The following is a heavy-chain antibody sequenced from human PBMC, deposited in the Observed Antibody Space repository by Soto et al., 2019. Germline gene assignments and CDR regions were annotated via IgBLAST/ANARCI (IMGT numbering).Heavy chain of an antibody. CDR2: IMPVFATP. D-gene: IGHD3-3*02. Sequence: QVQLVQSGAEVKKPGSSVKVSCKASVGTFSTSAISWVRQAPGQGLEWVGGIMPVFATPDYAQKFQGRVTITADESTTTAYLELTSLRTDDTAVYYCARDKDRQQLGGNYYYIWDVWGQGTAITVSS. J-gene: IGHJ6*02. CDR3: ARDKDRQQLGGNYYYIWDV. CDR1: VGTFSTSA. V-gene: IGHV1-69*12.